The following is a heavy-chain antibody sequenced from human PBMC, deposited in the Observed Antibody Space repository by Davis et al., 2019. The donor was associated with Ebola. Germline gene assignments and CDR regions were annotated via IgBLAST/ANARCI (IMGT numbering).Heavy chain of an antibody. V-gene: IGHV3-21*01. CDR2: ISSTGSYI. CDR1: GFTFTTYT. CDR3: ARDLYGDYTFDY. Sequence: GESLKISCEASGFTFTTYTMHWVRQAPGKGLEWVSSISSTGSYIFYADSVKGRFTISRDNAKNSLYLQMNSLRVEDSALYYCARDLYGDYTFDYWGQGTPVTVSS. D-gene: IGHD4-17*01. J-gene: IGHJ4*02.